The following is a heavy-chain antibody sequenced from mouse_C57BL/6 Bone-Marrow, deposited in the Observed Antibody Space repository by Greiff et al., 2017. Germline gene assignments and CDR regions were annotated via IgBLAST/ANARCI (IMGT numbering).Heavy chain of an antibody. J-gene: IGHJ4*01. CDR3: ARWNDGSSYVAMDY. Sequence: QVHVKQPGAELVMPGASVKLSCKASGYTFTSYWMHWVKQRPGQGLEWIGEIDPSDSYTNYNQKFKGKSTLTVDKSSSTAYMQLSSLTSEDSAVYYCARWNDGSSYVAMDYWGQGTSVTVSS. D-gene: IGHD1-1*01. V-gene: IGHV1-69*01. CDR1: GYTFTSYW. CDR2: IDPSDSYT.